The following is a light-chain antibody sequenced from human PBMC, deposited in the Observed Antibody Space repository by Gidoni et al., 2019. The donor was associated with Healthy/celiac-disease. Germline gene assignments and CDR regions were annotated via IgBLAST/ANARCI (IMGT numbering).Light chain of an antibody. CDR3: QAWDSSTFWV. Sequence: SYELTQQPSVSVSPGQTASITCSGDKLGDKYACWYQQKPGQSPVLVIYQDSKRPSGIPERFSGSNSGNTATLTISGTQAMDEADYYCQAWDSSTFWVFGTGTKVTVL. J-gene: IGLJ1*01. CDR1: KLGDKY. V-gene: IGLV3-1*01. CDR2: QDS.